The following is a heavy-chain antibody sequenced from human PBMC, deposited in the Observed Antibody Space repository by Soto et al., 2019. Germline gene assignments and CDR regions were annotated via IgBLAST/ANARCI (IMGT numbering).Heavy chain of an antibody. D-gene: IGHD6-6*01. Sequence: SETLSLTCTVLGGSINDFYWSWIRQPPGKGLEWIGYIYYSGSTDYNPSLKCRVTISVDTSKNKFSMKLRSVTAADTAVYYCARVGGVAARTFDYWGQGTMVTVS. J-gene: IGHJ4*02. V-gene: IGHV4-59*01. CDR2: IYYSGST. CDR3: ARVGGVAARTFDY. CDR1: GGSINDFY.